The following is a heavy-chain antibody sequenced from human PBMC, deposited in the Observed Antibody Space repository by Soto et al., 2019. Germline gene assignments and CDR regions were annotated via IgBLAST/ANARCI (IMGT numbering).Heavy chain of an antibody. CDR1: GASISYGNYA. D-gene: IGHD1-26*01. CDR3: ARGGGSDSFDY. Sequence: SEALSLTCTVSGASISYGNYAWSWIRQTPGKGLEWIGYINHLETTFYNPSFESRLTLSIDRAKHQFSLNLNSMSAADRAVYFCARGGGSDSFDYWGQGILVTVSS. J-gene: IGHJ4*02. CDR2: INHLETT. V-gene: IGHV4-30-2*01.